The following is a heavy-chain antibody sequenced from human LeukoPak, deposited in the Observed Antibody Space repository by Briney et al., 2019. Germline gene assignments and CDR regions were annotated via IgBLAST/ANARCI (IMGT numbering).Heavy chain of an antibody. Sequence: GGSLRLSCAASGFTFSSYGMHWVRQAPSKGLEWVAVISYDGSNKYYADSVKGRFTISRDNSKNTLYLQMNSLRAEDTAVYYCAKGRNTMVRGAAPFDYWGQGTLVTVSS. CDR2: ISYDGSNK. V-gene: IGHV3-30*18. D-gene: IGHD3-10*01. J-gene: IGHJ4*02. CDR3: AKGRNTMVRGAAPFDY. CDR1: GFTFSSYG.